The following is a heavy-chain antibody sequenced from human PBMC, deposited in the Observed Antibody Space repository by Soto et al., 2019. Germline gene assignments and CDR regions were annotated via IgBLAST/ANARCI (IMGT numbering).Heavy chain of an antibody. CDR2: IYHNGRF. Sequence: PSETLSLTCAVSGGSITSNWWSWVRQHPGKGLEWIGEIYHNGRFNYNPSLRSRLTISIDKSKNQLSLKLTSVTAADTALHYCVRNDWYLFASWAPRTLVTGSS. D-gene: IGHD3-9*01. V-gene: IGHV4-4*02. J-gene: IGHJ5*01. CDR1: GGSITSNW. CDR3: VRNDWYLFAS.